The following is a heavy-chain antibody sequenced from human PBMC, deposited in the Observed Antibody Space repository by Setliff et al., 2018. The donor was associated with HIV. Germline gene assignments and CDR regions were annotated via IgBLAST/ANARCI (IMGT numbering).Heavy chain of an antibody. CDR3: ARGGVRGYSYGEAFDI. V-gene: IGHV1-69*13. CDR1: GGSFNTYA. CDR2: IISIFDKA. D-gene: IGHD5-18*01. Sequence: GASVKVSCKSSGGSFNTYAINWVRQAPGQGLEWMGGIISIFDKANYAQNFHGRLTITADDSTRTVYMELNSRGSGDTAVYYCARGGVRGYSYGEAFDIWGQGTLVTVSS. J-gene: IGHJ3*02.